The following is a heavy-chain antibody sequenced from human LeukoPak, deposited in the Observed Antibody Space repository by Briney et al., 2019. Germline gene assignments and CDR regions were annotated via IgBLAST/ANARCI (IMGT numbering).Heavy chain of an antibody. V-gene: IGHV1-2*02. CDR3: ARDRDEIHAFDI. CDR1: GYTFTGYY. J-gene: IGHJ3*02. CDR2: INPNSGGT. Sequence: ASVKVSCKASGYTFTGYYMHWVRQAPGQGLEWMGWINPNSGGTNYAQKFQGRATMTRDTSVSTAYMELRSLRSDDTAVYYCARDRDEIHAFDIWGQGTMVTVSS.